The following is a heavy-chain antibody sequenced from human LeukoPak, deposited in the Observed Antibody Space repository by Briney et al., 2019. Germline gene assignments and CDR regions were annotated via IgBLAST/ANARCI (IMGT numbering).Heavy chain of an antibody. CDR1: GGSISSYY. V-gene: IGHV4-4*07. J-gene: IGHJ4*02. CDR3: ARYWTAGSCYSGADY. CDR2: IYTSGST. D-gene: IGHD2-15*01. Sequence: SETLSLTCTVSGGSISSYYWSWIRQPAGKGLEWIGRIYTSGSTNYNPSLKSRVTISVDTSKNQFSLKLSSLTAADTAVYYCARYWTAGSCYSGADYWGQGTLVTVSS.